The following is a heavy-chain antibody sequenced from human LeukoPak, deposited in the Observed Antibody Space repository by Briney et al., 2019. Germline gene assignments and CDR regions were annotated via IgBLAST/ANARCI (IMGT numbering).Heavy chain of an antibody. CDR2: IYYRGST. CDR1: GGSISSSSYY. V-gene: IGHV4-39*07. D-gene: IGHD2-15*01. Sequence: PSETLSLTCTVSGGSISSSSYYWGWIRQPPGKGLEWIGSIYYRGSTYYNPSLKSRVTISVDTSKNQFSLKLSSVTAADTAVYYCARVSGYCSGGSCYSKYYYFDYWGQGTLVTVSS. CDR3: ARVSGYCSGGSCYSKYYYFDY. J-gene: IGHJ4*02.